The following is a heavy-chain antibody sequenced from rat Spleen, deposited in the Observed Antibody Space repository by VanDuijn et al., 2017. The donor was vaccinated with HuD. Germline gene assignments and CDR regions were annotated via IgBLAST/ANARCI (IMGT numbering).Heavy chain of an antibody. CDR1: GFTFSKYG. CDR3: ARHGYTTDYLNWFAY. J-gene: IGHJ3*01. Sequence: EVQLVESGGGLVQHGRSLKLSCAASGFTFSKYGMAWVRQTPTKGLEWVASISTVGGNTYYRDSVKGRFTISRDNAKNIQYLQMDSLRSEDTATYYCARHGYTTDYLNWFAYWGQGTLVTVSS. V-gene: IGHV5S14*01. D-gene: IGHD1-6*01. CDR2: ISTVGGNT.